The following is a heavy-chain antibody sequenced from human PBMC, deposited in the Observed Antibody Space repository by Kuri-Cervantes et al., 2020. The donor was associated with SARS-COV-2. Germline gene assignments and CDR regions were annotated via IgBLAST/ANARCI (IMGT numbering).Heavy chain of an antibody. Sequence: GGSLRLSCAASGFTFSDHYMDWVRQAPGKGLEWVGRTRNKANSYATEYAASGKVRFTISRDDSKNSLYLQMNSLKTEDTAVYYCASEGKGQAIGAFDIWGQGTMVTVSS. V-gene: IGHV3-72*01. CDR3: ASEGKGQAIGAFDI. CDR2: TRNKANSYAT. CDR1: GFTFSDHY. J-gene: IGHJ3*02. D-gene: IGHD4-23*01.